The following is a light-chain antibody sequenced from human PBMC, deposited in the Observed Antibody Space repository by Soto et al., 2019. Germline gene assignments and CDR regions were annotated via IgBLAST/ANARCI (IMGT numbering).Light chain of an antibody. J-gene: IGKJ3*01. CDR1: QSVSSS. CDR2: DAS. Sequence: EIVLTQSPATLSLSPGERATLSCRASQSVSSSLAWYQQKPGQPPRLLIYDASNRATGIPARFSGSGSGTDSTLTISSLEPEDFAVYYCQQRSNWVTFGPGTTVDIK. V-gene: IGKV3-11*01. CDR3: QQRSNWVT.